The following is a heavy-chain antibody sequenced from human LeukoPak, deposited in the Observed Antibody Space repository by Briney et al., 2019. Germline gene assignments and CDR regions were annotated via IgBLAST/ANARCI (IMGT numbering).Heavy chain of an antibody. Sequence: SETLSLTCTVSGGSISSSSYYWGWIRQPPGKGLEWIGSIYYSGSTNYNPSLKSRVTISVDTSKNQFSLKLSSVTAADTAVYYCARREDYYDSSGYSDWGQGTLVTVSS. D-gene: IGHD3-22*01. J-gene: IGHJ4*02. CDR3: ARREDYYDSSGYSD. CDR1: GGSISSSSYY. V-gene: IGHV4-39*07. CDR2: IYYSGST.